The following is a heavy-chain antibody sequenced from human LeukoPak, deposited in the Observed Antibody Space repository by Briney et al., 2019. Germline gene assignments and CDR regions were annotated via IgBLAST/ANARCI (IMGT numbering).Heavy chain of an antibody. D-gene: IGHD6-6*01. Sequence: ASVKVSCTASGYTFTGYYMHWVRQAPGQGLEWMGWINPNSGGTNYAQKFQGRVTMTRDTSISTAYMELSRLRSDDTAVYYCARERPIAARTFDYWGQGTLVTVSS. J-gene: IGHJ4*02. CDR2: INPNSGGT. CDR3: ARERPIAARTFDY. CDR1: GYTFTGYY. V-gene: IGHV1-2*02.